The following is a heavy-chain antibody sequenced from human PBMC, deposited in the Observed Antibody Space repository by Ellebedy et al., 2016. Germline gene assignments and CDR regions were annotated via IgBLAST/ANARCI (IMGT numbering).Heavy chain of an antibody. CDR1: GGSISGYY. J-gene: IGHJ5*02. CDR3: TRGVTGYLNWFDP. CDR2: ISNSGRT. V-gene: IGHV4-59*01. Sequence: SETLSLTCTVSGGSISGYYWSWIRQAPGKGLEWIGYISNSGRTNYNPSLNSRVTISVDTSKNQFSLKVNSITAADTAVYYCTRGVTGYLNWFDPWGQGTLVTASS. D-gene: IGHD3-9*01.